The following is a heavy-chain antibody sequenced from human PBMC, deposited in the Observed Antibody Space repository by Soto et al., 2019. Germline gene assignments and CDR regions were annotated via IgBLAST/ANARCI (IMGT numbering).Heavy chain of an antibody. V-gene: IGHV3-33*06. D-gene: IGHD6-25*01. CDR2: IWYDGSNK. J-gene: IGHJ6*01. CDR3: AKGSYSTAATLDL. CDR1: GFTFSSFG. Sequence: SLRLSCAAAGFTFSSFGMHWVRQAPGKGLEWVAIIWYDGSNKYYSDYVKGRFTISRDNSKNTLFLQMNSLRVGDTAIYYCAKGSYSTAATLDLWGGGT.